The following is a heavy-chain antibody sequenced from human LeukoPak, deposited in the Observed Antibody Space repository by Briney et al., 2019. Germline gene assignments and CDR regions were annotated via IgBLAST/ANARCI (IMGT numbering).Heavy chain of an antibody. V-gene: IGHV6-1*01. CDR3: ARRLTQYDCFDP. J-gene: IGHJ5*02. CDR1: GDSVSSNSVT. Sequence: SQTLSLTCAISGDSVSSNSVTWNWIRQSPSRGLGWLGRTYYRSTWYNDYAVSVRGRIIVNPDTSKNQFSLHLNSVTPEDTAVYYCARRLTQYDCFDPWGQGILVTVSS. CDR2: TYYRSTWYN. D-gene: IGHD2-2*01.